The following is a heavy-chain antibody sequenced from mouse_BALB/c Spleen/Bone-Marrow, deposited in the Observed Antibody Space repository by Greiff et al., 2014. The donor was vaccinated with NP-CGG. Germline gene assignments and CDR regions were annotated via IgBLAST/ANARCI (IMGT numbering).Heavy chain of an antibody. CDR2: INPSSGYT. CDR3: ARGGNFDY. D-gene: IGHD1-1*01. Sequence: QVQLKESGAELARPGASVKMSCKASGYTFTSYTMHWVKQRPGQGLEWIGYINPSSGYTNYNQKFKDKATLTADKSSSTAYMQLSSLTSEVSAVYYCARGGNFDYWGQGTTLTVSS. V-gene: IGHV1-4*01. J-gene: IGHJ2*01. CDR1: GYTFTSYT.